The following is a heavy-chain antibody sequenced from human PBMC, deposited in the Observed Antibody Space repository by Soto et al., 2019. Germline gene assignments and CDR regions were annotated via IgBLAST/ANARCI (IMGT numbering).Heavy chain of an antibody. D-gene: IGHD3-22*01. CDR3: ARGLDSSGYHYGMDV. CDR2: IYHSGST. Sequence: SETLSLTCAVSGGSISSSNWWSWVRQPPGKGLEWIGEIYHSGSTNYNPSLKSRVTISVDKSKNQFSLKLSSVTAADTAVYYCARGLDSSGYHYGMDVWGQGTTVTVSS. J-gene: IGHJ6*02. V-gene: IGHV4-4*02. CDR1: GGSISSSNW.